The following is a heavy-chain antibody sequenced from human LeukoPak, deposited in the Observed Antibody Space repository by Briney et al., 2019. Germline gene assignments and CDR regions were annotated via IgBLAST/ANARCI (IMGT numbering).Heavy chain of an antibody. CDR3: ARGYYYDSSGYPPFDY. V-gene: IGHV1-18*01. Sequence: GASVKVSCKASGYTFTSYGISWVRQAPGQGLEWMGWISAYNGNTNYAQKLQGRVTMTTDTSTSTAYMELRSLGSDDTAVYYCARGYYYDSSGYPPFDYWGQGTLVTVSS. CDR2: ISAYNGNT. J-gene: IGHJ4*02. CDR1: GYTFTSYG. D-gene: IGHD3-22*01.